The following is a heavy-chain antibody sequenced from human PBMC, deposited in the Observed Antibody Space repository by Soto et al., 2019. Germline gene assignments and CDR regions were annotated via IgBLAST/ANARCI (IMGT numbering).Heavy chain of an antibody. CDR2: VDPSDSYT. CDR3: ARWLYSGMDV. V-gene: IGHV5-10-1*01. D-gene: IGHD2-8*01. Sequence: GESLKISCKGSGYSFTSYWISWVRQMPGKGLGWMGRVDPSDSYTNYSPSFQGHVTISADKSISTAYLQWSSLKASDTAMYYCARWLYSGMDVWGQGTTVTVSS. CDR1: GYSFTSYW. J-gene: IGHJ6*02.